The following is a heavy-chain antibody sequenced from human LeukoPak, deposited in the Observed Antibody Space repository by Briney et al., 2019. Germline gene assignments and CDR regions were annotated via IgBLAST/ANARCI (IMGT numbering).Heavy chain of an antibody. CDR3: AKNADYYGSGSYIDY. CDR2: ISGSGGST. D-gene: IGHD3-10*01. J-gene: IGHJ4*02. CDR1: GFTFSSYA. Sequence: GGSLRLSCAASGFTFSSYAMSWVRQAPGRGLGWVSAISGSGGSTYYADSVKGRFTISRDNSKNTLYLQMNSLRAEGTAVYYCAKNADYYGSGSYIDYWGQGNLVTVSS. V-gene: IGHV3-23*01.